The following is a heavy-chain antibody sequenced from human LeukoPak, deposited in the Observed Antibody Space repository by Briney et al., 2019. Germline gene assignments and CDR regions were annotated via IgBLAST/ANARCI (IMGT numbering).Heavy chain of an antibody. V-gene: IGHV1-2*02. Sequence: ASVKVSCKASGYTFTGYYMHWVRQAPGQGLEWMGWINPNSGGTNYAQKFQGRVTMTRDTSISTAYMELSRLRSDDTAVYYCARVNWDDRGQDKLDCWGQGTLVTVSS. CDR3: ARVNWDDRGQDKLDC. CDR1: GYTFTGYY. J-gene: IGHJ4*02. D-gene: IGHD1-20*01. CDR2: INPNSGGT.